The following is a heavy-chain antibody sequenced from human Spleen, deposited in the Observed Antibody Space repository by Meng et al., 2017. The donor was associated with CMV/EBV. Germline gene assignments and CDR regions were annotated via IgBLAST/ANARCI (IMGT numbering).Heavy chain of an antibody. V-gene: IGHV4-4*02. CDR3: ARLGYCSSTSCYTGWFDP. Sequence: SETLSLTCAVSGGSISSSNWWSWVRQPPGKGLEWIGSIYYSGSTYYNPSLKSRVTISVDTSKNQFSLKLSSVTAADTAVYYCARLGYCSSTSCYTGWFDPWGQGTLVTVSS. CDR2: IYYSGST. D-gene: IGHD2-2*02. J-gene: IGHJ5*02. CDR1: GGSISSSNW.